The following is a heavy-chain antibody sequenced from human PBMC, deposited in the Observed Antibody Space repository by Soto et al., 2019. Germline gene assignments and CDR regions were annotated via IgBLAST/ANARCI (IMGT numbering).Heavy chain of an antibody. CDR2: IDPRSGGT. Sequence: HVQLVQSGTEVKKPGASVMVSCMVAGYHLTTYYIHWVRQATGQGLEWMGWIDPRSGGTVYEQKFQGRVTMTRDTSISTVYMDLSGRPSDDTALYYWATADYGIFPYWGQGSLVTVSS. J-gene: IGHJ4*02. CDR1: GYHLTTYY. D-gene: IGHD3-10*01. CDR3: ATADYGIFPY. V-gene: IGHV1-2*02.